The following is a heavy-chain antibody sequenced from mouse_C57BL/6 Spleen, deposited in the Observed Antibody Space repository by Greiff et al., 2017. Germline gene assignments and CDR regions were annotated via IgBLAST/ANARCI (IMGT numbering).Heavy chain of an antibody. Sequence: QVQLQQSGAELVKPGASVKISCKASGYAFSSYWMNWVKQRPGKGLEWIGQIYPGDGDTNYNGKFKGKATLTADKSSSTAYMQLSSLTSEDSAVYFCARSQLGRGFDYWGQGTTLTVSS. CDR1: GYAFSSYW. CDR2: IYPGDGDT. CDR3: ARSQLGRGFDY. V-gene: IGHV1-80*01. D-gene: IGHD4-1*02. J-gene: IGHJ2*01.